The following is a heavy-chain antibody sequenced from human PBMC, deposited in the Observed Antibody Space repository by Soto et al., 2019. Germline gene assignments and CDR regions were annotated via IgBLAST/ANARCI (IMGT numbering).Heavy chain of an antibody. CDR3: AREGPGIAVAGTRGGWFHP. CDR2: INADNGNT. D-gene: IGHD6-19*01. Sequence: ASVKVSCKASGYTFTSYAMHWVRQAPGQRLEWMGWINADNGNTKYSQKFQGRVTVTRDTFASTGYMELSSLRSEDTAVYYCAREGPGIAVAGTRGGWFHPWGQGTLVTVSS. J-gene: IGHJ5*02. V-gene: IGHV1-3*01. CDR1: GYTFTSYA.